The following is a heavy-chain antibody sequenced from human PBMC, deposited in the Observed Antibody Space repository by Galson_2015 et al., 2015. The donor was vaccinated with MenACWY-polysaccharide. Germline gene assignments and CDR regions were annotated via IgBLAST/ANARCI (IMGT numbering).Heavy chain of an antibody. V-gene: IGHV3-74*01. Sequence: SLRLSCAASGFTFSSYWMHWVRQARGKGLVWVSRINSDGSSTGYADSGKGRLNISRDNAKNKLDLQMNSLRADDTAVYYCARNVRPYTSGAIPDYWGQGTLFTVSS. CDR3: ARNVRPYTSGAIPDY. CDR1: GFTFSSYW. CDR2: INSDGSST. D-gene: IGHD2-8*01. J-gene: IGHJ4*02.